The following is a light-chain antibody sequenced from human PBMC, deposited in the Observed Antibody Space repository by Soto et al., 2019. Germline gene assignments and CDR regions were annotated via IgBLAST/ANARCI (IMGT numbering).Light chain of an antibody. J-gene: IGKJ4*01. CDR3: QQFSSYPLT. V-gene: IGKV3-20*01. Sequence: IVLTHSPGTLCFSPGEIAALSCRASQSVSAGYFAWYQQKPGQAPSLLIYETSSRTTGIPDRFSGSGSGTDFTLTISRLEPEDFAVYYCQQFSSYPLTFGGGTKVDIK. CDR1: QSVSAGY. CDR2: ETS.